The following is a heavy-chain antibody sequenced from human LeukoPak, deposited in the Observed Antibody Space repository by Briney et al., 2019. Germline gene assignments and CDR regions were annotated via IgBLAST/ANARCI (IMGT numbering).Heavy chain of an antibody. V-gene: IGHV4-59*11. J-gene: IGHJ6*03. CDR1: GASISSHC. CDR3: ARGARYGDYRDYYYYYYMDV. D-gene: IGHD4-17*01. CDR2: IYYSGST. Sequence: SETLSLTCTVSGASISSHCWSWIRQPPGKGLEWIGYIYYSGSTNYNPSLKSRVTISVDTSKNQFSLKLSSVTAADTAVYYCARGARYGDYRDYYYYYYMDVWGKGTTVTVSS.